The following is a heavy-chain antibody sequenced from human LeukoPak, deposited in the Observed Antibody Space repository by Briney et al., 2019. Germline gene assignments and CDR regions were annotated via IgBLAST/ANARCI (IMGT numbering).Heavy chain of an antibody. CDR1: GFTFSSHW. CDR3: GRDIRHDFWGGDARYYFDY. CDR2: IKQDGSEK. Sequence: GGSLRLSCAASGFTFSSHWMSWVRQAPGKGLEWVANIKQDGSEKYYVHSVNGRFTISRDNANNSLYQQMNRLRAEDTAVYYCGRDIRHDFWGGDARYYFDYWGQGTLVTVSS. D-gene: IGHD3-3*01. J-gene: IGHJ4*02. V-gene: IGHV3-7*01.